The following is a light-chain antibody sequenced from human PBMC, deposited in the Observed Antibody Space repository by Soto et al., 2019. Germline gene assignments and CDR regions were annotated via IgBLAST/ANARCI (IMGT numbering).Light chain of an antibody. Sequence: QSVLTQPPSASGTPGQRVTISCSGSNSNIGSNIVNWYQQLPGTAPKLLIHSNNQRPSGVPDRFSGSKSDTSASLAISGLQTKDEADYYCVAWDDSLNGLVFGGGTKVTVL. J-gene: IGLJ2*01. CDR1: NSNIGSNI. CDR3: VAWDDSLNGLV. CDR2: SNN. V-gene: IGLV1-44*01.